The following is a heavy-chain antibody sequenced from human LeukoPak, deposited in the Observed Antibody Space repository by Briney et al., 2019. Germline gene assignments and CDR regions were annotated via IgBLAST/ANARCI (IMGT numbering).Heavy chain of an antibody. CDR3: ARVGHLAAAGTYDY. Sequence: SSETLSLTCTASGGSISSYYWSWIRQPPGKGLEWIANIFYSGSPNYNPSPKSRVTISFDTSKTQFSLKLSSVTAEDTAVYYCARVGHLAAAGTYDYWGQGTLVTVSS. CDR2: IFYSGSP. D-gene: IGHD6-13*01. J-gene: IGHJ4*02. CDR1: GGSISSYY. V-gene: IGHV4-59*08.